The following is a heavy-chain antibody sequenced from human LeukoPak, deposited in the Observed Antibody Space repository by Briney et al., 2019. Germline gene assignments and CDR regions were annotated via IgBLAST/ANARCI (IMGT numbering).Heavy chain of an antibody. CDR3: ARDDKNWFDP. CDR1: GASISGSGYY. V-gene: IGHV4-39*07. J-gene: IGHJ5*02. Sequence: SETLSLTCAVSGASISGSGYYWGWIRQPPGKGLEWIGNIYSSGSTYYNASLQSRVTISIDTSKNQFSLRLNSVTAADTAVYYCARDDKNWFDPWGQGTLVTVSS. CDR2: IYSSGST. D-gene: IGHD3-22*01.